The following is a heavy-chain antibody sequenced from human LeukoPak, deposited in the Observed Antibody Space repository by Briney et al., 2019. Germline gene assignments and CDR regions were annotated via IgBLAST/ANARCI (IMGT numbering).Heavy chain of an antibody. CDR2: INWNGGST. J-gene: IGHJ3*02. D-gene: IGHD1-26*01. CDR1: GFTFDDYG. V-gene: IGHV3-20*04. Sequence: PGGSLRLSCAASGFTFDDYGMSWVRQAPGKGLEWVSGINWNGGSTGYADSVKGRFTISRDNSKNTLYLQMGSLRAEDMAVYYCARGTYSGPFDIWGQGTLVTVSS. CDR3: ARGTYSGPFDI.